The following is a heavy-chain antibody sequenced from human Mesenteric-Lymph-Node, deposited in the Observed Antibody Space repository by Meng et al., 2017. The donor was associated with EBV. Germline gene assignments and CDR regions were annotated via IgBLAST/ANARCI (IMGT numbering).Heavy chain of an antibody. CDR2: INTNTGNP. D-gene: IGHD6-13*01. V-gene: IGHV7-4-1*02. Sequence: GQVGTSGFELKKPGASLKVSCKASGYTFTSYAMNWVRQAPGQGLEWMGWINTNTGNPTYAQGFTGRFVFPLDTSVSTAYLQISSLKAEDTAVYYCARGYSSSWYNFQHWGQGTLVTVSS. CDR3: ARGYSSSWYNFQH. J-gene: IGHJ1*01. CDR1: GYTFTSYA.